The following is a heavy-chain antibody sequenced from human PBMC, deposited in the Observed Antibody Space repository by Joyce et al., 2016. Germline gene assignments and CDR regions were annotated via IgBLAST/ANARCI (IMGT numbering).Heavy chain of an antibody. Sequence: EVQLLESGGGLVQPGGSLRLSCAASGFTFVGYAMSWVRQARGKGLEWVSAIGAGSSGTHYADSVRGRFTISRDDSDNSLYLHMSGLRSDDTAVYYCVRPRVAVAGTRWFDPWGQGTLVTVSS. V-gene: IGHV3-23*01. CDR3: VRPRVAVAGTRWFDP. CDR2: IGAGSSGT. D-gene: IGHD6-13*01. J-gene: IGHJ5*02. CDR1: GFTFVGYA.